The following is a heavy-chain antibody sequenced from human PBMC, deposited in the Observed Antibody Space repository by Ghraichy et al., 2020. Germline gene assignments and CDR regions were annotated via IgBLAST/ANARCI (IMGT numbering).Heavy chain of an antibody. D-gene: IGHD1-26*01. J-gene: IGHJ4*02. CDR3: ARGGGTFDY. V-gene: IGHV3-33*01. Sequence: GESLNISCAASGFTFSSYGMHWVRQAPGKGLEWVAVIWYDGSNKYYADSLKGRFTISRDNSKNTLYLQMNSLRAEDTAVYYCARGGGTFDYWGQGTLVTVSS. CDR2: IWYDGSNK. CDR1: GFTFSSYG.